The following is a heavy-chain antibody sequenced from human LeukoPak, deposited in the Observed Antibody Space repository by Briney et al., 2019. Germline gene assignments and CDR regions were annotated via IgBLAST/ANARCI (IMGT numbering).Heavy chain of an antibody. D-gene: IGHD2-2*01. CDR1: GFTFSSYE. J-gene: IGHJ5*02. CDR2: INSCGSGI. Sequence: GGSLRLSCAASGFTFSSYEMNWVRQAPGKGLEWVSYINSCGSGIYYSDSVKGRFTISRDNAKNSLYLQMNSLRAEDTAVYYCARASTSKYQLRGVRVSAFDPWGEETLVTVP. CDR3: ARASTSKYQLRGVRVSAFDP. V-gene: IGHV3-48*03.